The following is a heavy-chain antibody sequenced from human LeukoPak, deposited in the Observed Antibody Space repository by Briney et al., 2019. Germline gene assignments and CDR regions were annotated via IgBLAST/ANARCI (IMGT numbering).Heavy chain of an antibody. CDR3: ARHLATVTASRQYYYYGMDV. V-gene: IGHV5-51*01. D-gene: IGHD4-17*01. Sequence: GESLKISCKASGFSFTFTKNWIGWVRQVPGEGLEWMGIIYPVYSDIRYNPSFQGQVTISVDKSISTTYLQWSSLKASDTAIYYCARHLATVTASRQYYYYGMDVWGQGTTVTVSS. J-gene: IGHJ6*02. CDR2: IYPVYSDI. CDR1: GFSFTFTKNW.